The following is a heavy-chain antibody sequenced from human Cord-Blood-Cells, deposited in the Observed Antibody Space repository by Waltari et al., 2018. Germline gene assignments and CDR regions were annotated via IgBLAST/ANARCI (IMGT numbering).Heavy chain of an antibody. CDR2: INHSVST. V-gene: IGHV4-34*01. D-gene: IGHD2-15*01. J-gene: IGHJ3*02. Sequence: QVQLQQWGAGLLKPSETLSLTCAVYGGSFSGYYWSWIRQPPGKGLEWIGEINHSVSTNYNPSLKRRVTISVDTSKNQFSLKLSSVTAADTAVYYCARAWTVVTAFDIWGQGTMVTVSS. CDR3: ARAWTVVTAFDI. CDR1: GGSFSGYY.